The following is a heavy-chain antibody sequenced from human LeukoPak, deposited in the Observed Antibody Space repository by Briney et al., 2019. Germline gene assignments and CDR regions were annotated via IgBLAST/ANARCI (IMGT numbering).Heavy chain of an antibody. J-gene: IGHJ4*02. CDR1: GGSISSHY. Sequence: PSETLSLTCTVSGGSISSHYWSWIRKPPGTGLEWIGYIYYSGYSKYNPSLKSRVTISVDTSKNQFSLKLSSVTAADTAVYYCARTIAARPYYFDYWGQGTLVTVSS. V-gene: IGHV4-59*11. CDR2: IYYSGYS. D-gene: IGHD6-6*01. CDR3: ARTIAARPYYFDY.